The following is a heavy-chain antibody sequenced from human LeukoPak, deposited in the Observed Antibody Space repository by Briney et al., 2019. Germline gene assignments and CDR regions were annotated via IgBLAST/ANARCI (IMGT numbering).Heavy chain of an antibody. CDR2: ISYDGSNK. V-gene: IGHV3-30*04. CDR1: GFTSSSYA. Sequence: GGSLRLSCAASGFTSSSYAMHWVRQAPGKGLEWVAVISYDGSNKYYADSVKGRFTISRDNSKNTLYLQMNSLRAEDTAVYYCARDRRVDSSGGDYWGQGTLVTVSS. J-gene: IGHJ4*02. CDR3: ARDRRVDSSGGDY. D-gene: IGHD6-19*01.